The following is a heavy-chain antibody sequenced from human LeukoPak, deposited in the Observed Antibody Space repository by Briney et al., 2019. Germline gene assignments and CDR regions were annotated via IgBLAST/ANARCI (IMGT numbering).Heavy chain of an antibody. CDR1: GFTFSSYS. D-gene: IGHD2-2*01. CDR3: ARDYVPFPDIVVVPAANNFDY. J-gene: IGHJ4*02. CDR2: ISSSSRII. V-gene: IGHV3-48*01. Sequence: GGSLRLSCAASGFTFSSYSMNWVRQAPGKGLGWVSYISSSSRIIYDADSVNGRFTISRDNSKNTLYLQMNNLRAEDTAVYYCARDYVPFPDIVVVPAANNFDYWGQGTLVTVSS.